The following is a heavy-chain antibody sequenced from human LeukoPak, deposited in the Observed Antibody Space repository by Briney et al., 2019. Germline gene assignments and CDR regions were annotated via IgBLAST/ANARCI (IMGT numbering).Heavy chain of an antibody. J-gene: IGHJ4*02. V-gene: IGHV4-34*01. CDR1: GGSFSGYY. Sequence: SETLSLTCAVYGGSFSGYYWSWIRQPPGKRLEWIGEINHSGSTNYNPSLKSRVTISVDTSKNQFSLKLSSVTAADTAVYYCARGGYSYGNFDYWGQGTLVTVSS. D-gene: IGHD5-18*01. CDR2: INHSGST. CDR3: ARGGYSYGNFDY.